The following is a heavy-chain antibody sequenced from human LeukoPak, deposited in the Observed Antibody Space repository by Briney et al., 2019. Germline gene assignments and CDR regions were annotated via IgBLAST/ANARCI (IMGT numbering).Heavy chain of an antibody. Sequence: GGSLRLSCAASGFTFSSYWMHWVRQAPGKGLVWVSRINSDGSSTSYADSVKGRFTISRDNAKNTLYLQMNSLRAEDTAVYYCARGGDIVVVPAAMGWSGYYFDYWGQGTLATVSP. D-gene: IGHD2-2*01. CDR3: ARGGDIVVVPAAMGWSGYYFDY. CDR1: GFTFSSYW. CDR2: INSDGSST. V-gene: IGHV3-74*01. J-gene: IGHJ4*02.